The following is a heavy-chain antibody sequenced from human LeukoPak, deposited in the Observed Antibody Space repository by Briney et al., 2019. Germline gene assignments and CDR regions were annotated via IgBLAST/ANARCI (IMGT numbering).Heavy chain of an antibody. CDR3: ARRFSTSWYFDY. V-gene: IGHV5-51*01. J-gene: IGHJ4*02. CDR2: FYPGDSST. Sequence: GESLKISCQGSGYSFTSYWIAWVRTMPGKGLDWMGSFYPGDSSTKYSPSFQGQVTISADKSISTAYLQWRSLKASDTAMYYCARRFSTSWYFDYWGQGALVTVSS. D-gene: IGHD6-13*01. CDR1: GYSFTSYW.